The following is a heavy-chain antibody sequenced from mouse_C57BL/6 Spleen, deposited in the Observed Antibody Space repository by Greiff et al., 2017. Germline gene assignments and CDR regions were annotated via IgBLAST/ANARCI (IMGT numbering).Heavy chain of an antibody. D-gene: IGHD1-1*01. CDR1: GFTFSDYG. Sequence: EVKLVESGGGLVKPGGSLKLSCAASGFTFSDYGMHWVRQAPEKGLEWVAYISSGSSTIYYADTVKGRFTSSRDNAKNTLFLQMTSLRSEDTAMYYCASLGYYGSSHYFDYWGQGTTLTVSS. CDR2: ISSGSSTI. V-gene: IGHV5-17*01. J-gene: IGHJ2*01. CDR3: ASLGYYGSSHYFDY.